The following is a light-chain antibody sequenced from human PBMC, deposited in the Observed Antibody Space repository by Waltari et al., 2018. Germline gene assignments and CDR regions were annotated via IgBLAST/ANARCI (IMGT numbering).Light chain of an antibody. Sequence: QSALTQPASVSGSPGQSTTIPCTGTSSDVGGYNSVSWYQQHPGKAPKLMIYDVSNRTSGISNRFSGSKSGNTASLTISGLQADDEADYYCSSYTSSIYVVFGGGTNLTVL. CDR1: SSDVGGYNS. J-gene: IGLJ2*01. CDR2: DVS. CDR3: SSYTSSIYVV. V-gene: IGLV2-14*03.